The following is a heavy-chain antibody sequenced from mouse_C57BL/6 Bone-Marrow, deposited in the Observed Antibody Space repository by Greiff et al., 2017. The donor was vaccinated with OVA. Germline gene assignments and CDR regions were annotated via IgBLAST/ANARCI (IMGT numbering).Heavy chain of an antibody. Sequence: QVQLQQSGAEFVKPGASVKLSCTASGYTFTSYWITWVQQRPGQGLEWIGDIYPGSGSTNYHEKFKGKATLTVDTSSSTAYMQLSSLTSEDAAIYYCARRRFWDPHYYAMDYWGQGTSVTVSS. CDR1: GYTFTSYW. CDR2: IYPGSGST. V-gene: IGHV1-55*01. J-gene: IGHJ4*01. D-gene: IGHD4-1*01. CDR3: ARRRFWDPHYYAMDY.